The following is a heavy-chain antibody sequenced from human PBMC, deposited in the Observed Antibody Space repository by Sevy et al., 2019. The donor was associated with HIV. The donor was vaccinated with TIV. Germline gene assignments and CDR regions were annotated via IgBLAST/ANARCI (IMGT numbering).Heavy chain of an antibody. V-gene: IGHV3-30*04. Sequence: GGSLRLSCAASGFTFSRYAMNWVRQAPGKGLEWVAVISSDGRNKYYADSVKGRFTISRDNSKNTLYLQMNSLRSEDTAMYYCARDKGESSSSFLRESSHWGQGTLVTVSS. CDR3: ARDKGESSSSFLRESSH. CDR1: GFTFSRYA. J-gene: IGHJ4*02. CDR2: ISSDGRNK. D-gene: IGHD6-6*01.